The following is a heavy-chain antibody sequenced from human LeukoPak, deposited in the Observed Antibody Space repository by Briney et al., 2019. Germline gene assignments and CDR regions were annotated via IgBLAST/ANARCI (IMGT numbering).Heavy chain of an antibody. J-gene: IGHJ3*01. CDR1: GLIFKTYC. V-gene: IGHV3-48*02. CDR3: ARYYDRSGFYRDAFDL. CDR2: ITSNSNDK. D-gene: IGHD3-22*01. Sequence: PGGSLRLSCAASGLIFKTYCMSWVRQPPRKGLEWLAYITSNSNDKYYAVSVKGRFTICREDAKQSLHLQMDSRRDEDTAVCYCARYYDRSGFYRDAFDLWGQGTMVTVS.